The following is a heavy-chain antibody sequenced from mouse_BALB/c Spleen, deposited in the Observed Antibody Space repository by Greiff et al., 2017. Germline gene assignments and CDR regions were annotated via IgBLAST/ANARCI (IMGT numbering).Heavy chain of an antibody. D-gene: IGHD1-1*01. CDR3: ARHVHYDSSDAMDY. V-gene: IGHV5-6*01. CDR2: ISSGGSYT. CDR1: GFTFSSYG. Sequence: EVQLVESGGDLVKPGGSLKLSCAASGFTFSSYGMSWVRQTPDKRLEWVATISSGGSYTYYPDNVKGRFTIARDNANNTLYLQMSSLKSEDTTMYYCARHVHYDSSDAMDYWGQGTSVTVSS. J-gene: IGHJ4*01.